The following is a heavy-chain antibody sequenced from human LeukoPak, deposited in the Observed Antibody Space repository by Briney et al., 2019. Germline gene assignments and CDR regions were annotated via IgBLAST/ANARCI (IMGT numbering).Heavy chain of an antibody. J-gene: IGHJ1*01. CDR1: GFTFSSHG. CDR3: AKDDAWGRFYH. D-gene: IGHD3-16*01. Sequence: GGSLRLSCAASGFTFSSHGMNWVRQAPGKGLEWVSGSSSIGGRTYYADSVKGRFTVTRDNSRNTLHLQMNSLRDKDTGIYYCAKDDAWGRFYHWGQGTLVTVSS. CDR2: SSSIGGRT. V-gene: IGHV3-23*01.